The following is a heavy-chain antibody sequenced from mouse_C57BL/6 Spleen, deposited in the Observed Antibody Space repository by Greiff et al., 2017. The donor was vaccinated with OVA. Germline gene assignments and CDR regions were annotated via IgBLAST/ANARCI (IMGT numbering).Heavy chain of an antibody. CDR2: LDPSDSYT. D-gene: IGHD3-2*02. V-gene: IGHV1-69*01. Sequence: QVQLQQPGAELVMPGASVKLSCKASGYTFTSYWMHWVKQRPGQGLEWIGELDPSDSYTNYNQKFKGKSTLTVDKSSSTAYMQLSSLTSEDSAVYYCARSGDSSGYVDYWGQGTTLTVSS. CDR3: ARSGDSSGYVDY. CDR1: GYTFTSYW. J-gene: IGHJ2*01.